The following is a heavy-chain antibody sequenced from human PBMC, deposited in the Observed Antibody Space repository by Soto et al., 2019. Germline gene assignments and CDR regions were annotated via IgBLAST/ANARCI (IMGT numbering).Heavy chain of an antibody. D-gene: IGHD3-3*01. Sequence: PGGSLRLSCAASGFTFSSYGMHWVRQAPGKGLEWVAVISYDGSNKYYADSVKGRFTISRDNAKNSLYLQMNSLRDEDTAVYYCARDLPPIFGVVTTVDYWGQGTLVTVSS. CDR3: ARDLPPIFGVVTTVDY. CDR1: GFTFSSYG. V-gene: IGHV3-30*03. CDR2: ISYDGSNK. J-gene: IGHJ4*02.